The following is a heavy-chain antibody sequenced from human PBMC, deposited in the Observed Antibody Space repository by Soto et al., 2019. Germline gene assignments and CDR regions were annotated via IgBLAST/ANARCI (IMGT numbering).Heavy chain of an antibody. J-gene: IGHJ4*02. CDR2: IYPGDSDT. CDR1: GYDFTTYW. Sequence: GESLKISCECFGYDFTTYWIGWVRQMPGKGLEWMGIIYPGDSDTKYSSSFQGQVSISADKSISTAYLQWHSLKASDTAMYFCARRGSGWSFAYWGQGTLVTVSS. D-gene: IGHD6-19*01. V-gene: IGHV5-51*01. CDR3: ARRGSGWSFAY.